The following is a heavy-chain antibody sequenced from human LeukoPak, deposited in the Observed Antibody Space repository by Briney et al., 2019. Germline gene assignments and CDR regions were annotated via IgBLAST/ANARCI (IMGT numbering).Heavy chain of an antibody. Sequence: PSETLSLTCAVYGESFSGYHWSWLRQPPGKGLEWIGKINHSGSTNHNPSLKSRVTISVHTSKNQFSLKVNSVTAADTAVCYCARQYCSATSCYFDYWGQGTLVTVSS. D-gene: IGHD2-2*01. CDR3: ARQYCSATSCYFDY. J-gene: IGHJ4*02. V-gene: IGHV4-34*01. CDR2: INHSGST. CDR1: GESFSGYH.